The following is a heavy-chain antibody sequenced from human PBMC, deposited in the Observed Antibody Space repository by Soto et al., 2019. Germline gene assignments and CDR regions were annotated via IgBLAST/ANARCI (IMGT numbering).Heavy chain of an antibody. V-gene: IGHV2-5*01. CDR2: IYWNDDT. D-gene: IGHD3-10*01. Sequence: QITLKESGPMLVKPTQTLTLTCTFSGFSLSTSGVGVAWIRQPPGKALEWLAVIYWNDDTRYSPFLNSRLVITKDTSKNQVVLTMTNMDPVDTATYYCAHQRAYYYGSGMSVAFDVWGQGTMVTVSS. CDR1: GFSLSTSGVG. J-gene: IGHJ3*01. CDR3: AHQRAYYYGSGMSVAFDV.